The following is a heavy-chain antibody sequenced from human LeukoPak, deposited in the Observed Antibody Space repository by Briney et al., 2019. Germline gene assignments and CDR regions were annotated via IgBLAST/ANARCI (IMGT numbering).Heavy chain of an antibody. D-gene: IGHD6-25*01. CDR2: ISHGGRTE. J-gene: IGHJ1*01. CDR1: GFIFSNYG. Sequence: GGSLRLSCAASGFIFSNYGMHWVRQAPGKGPEWVAVISHGGRTEFYADSVKGRFTISRDNSKNTLDLQMFSLRAEDTAVYYCAKEPTSYSSGWYFHHWGQGTLVTVSS. V-gene: IGHV3-30*18. CDR3: AKEPTSYSSGWYFHH.